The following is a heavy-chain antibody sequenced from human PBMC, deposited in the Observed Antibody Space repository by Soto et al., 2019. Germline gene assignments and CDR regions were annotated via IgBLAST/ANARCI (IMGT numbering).Heavy chain of an antibody. CDR1: GLSFSDAW. Sequence: PGGSLRLSWEASGLSFSDAWMSWVRQAPGKGLEWGARIVSKKDNGRIDYAAPVRGRFTISRADSKSTVYLQMNSLEIEDTGVYYCTTVWTWARGDDLDPWGQGTRAIASS. CDR2: IVSKKDNGRI. V-gene: IGHV3-15*04. D-gene: IGHD5-12*01. J-gene: IGHJ5*02. CDR3: TTVWTWARGDDLDP.